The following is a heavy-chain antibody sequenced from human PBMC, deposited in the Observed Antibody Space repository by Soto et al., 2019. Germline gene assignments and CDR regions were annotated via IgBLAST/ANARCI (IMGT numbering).Heavy chain of an antibody. CDR3: TVTTKTSDFDY. D-gene: IGHD4-17*01. V-gene: IGHV1-3*05. Sequence: QVQLVQSGAVEKKPGASVKVSCKTSGYTFTTYGMHWVRQAPGQRPEWLGWINAGSGKTKYSQRFQGRVSITRDTSASTVYVALSSLRSEDTAVYYCTVTTKTSDFDYWGQGTLVIVSS. CDR2: INAGSGKT. CDR1: GYTFTTYG. J-gene: IGHJ4*02.